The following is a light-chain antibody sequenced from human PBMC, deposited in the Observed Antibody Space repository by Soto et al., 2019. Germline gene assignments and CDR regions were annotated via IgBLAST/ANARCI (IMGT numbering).Light chain of an antibody. CDR2: GAS. CDR1: QGISSY. CDR3: QRADTFPLS. Sequence: DIQMTQSPSSVSASVGDRVTITCRASQGISSYLAWYQQKPGRAPNLLIFGASTLQSDVPSRFSGSGSGTEFTLTISSLQPEDFATYYCQRADTFPLSFGGGTKLDFK. J-gene: IGKJ4*01. V-gene: IGKV1-12*01.